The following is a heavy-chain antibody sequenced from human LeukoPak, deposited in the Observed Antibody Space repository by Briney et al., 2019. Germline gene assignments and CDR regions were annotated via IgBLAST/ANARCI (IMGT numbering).Heavy chain of an antibody. Sequence: ASVKVSCKASGYTFTSYGISWVRQAPGQGLEWMGGIIPIFGTANYAQKFQGRVTITTDESTSTAYMELSSLRSEDTAVYYCARDHSLDYDILTGYPSGAFDIWGQGTMVTVSS. CDR3: ARDHSLDYDILTGYPSGAFDI. CDR1: GYTFTSYG. D-gene: IGHD3-9*01. J-gene: IGHJ3*02. V-gene: IGHV1-69*05. CDR2: IIPIFGTA.